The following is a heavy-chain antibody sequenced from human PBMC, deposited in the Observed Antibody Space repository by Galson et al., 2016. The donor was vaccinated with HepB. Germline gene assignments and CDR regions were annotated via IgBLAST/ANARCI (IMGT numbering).Heavy chain of an antibody. D-gene: IGHD3-16*02. J-gene: IGHJ6*02. CDR1: GYTFAEYG. Sequence: SVKVSCKASGYTFAEYGITWVRQAPGQGLEWMGTISANSGNTKYAQKFQGRVILNRDKSTTTDRLEMRSLRSDDTDVYYCAKDVLHYFVWGNYRRGYRYGLDIWGQGTTVTVSS. CDR2: ISANSGNT. V-gene: IGHV1-18*04. CDR3: AKDVLHYFVWGNYRRGYRYGLDI.